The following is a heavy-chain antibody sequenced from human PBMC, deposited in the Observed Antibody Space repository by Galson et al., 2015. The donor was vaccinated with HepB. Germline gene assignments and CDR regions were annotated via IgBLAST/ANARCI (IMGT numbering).Heavy chain of an antibody. Sequence: SLRLSCAASGFTFSSYWMSWVRQAPGEGLEWVANIKQDGSEKYYVDSVKGRFTISRDNAKNSLYLQMNSLRAEDTAVYYCARDWYCSGGSCYYQYYYYYGMDVWGQGTTVTVSS. J-gene: IGHJ6*02. CDR3: ARDWYCSGGSCYYQYYYYYGMDV. CDR2: IKQDGSEK. D-gene: IGHD2-15*01. CDR1: GFTFSSYW. V-gene: IGHV3-7*03.